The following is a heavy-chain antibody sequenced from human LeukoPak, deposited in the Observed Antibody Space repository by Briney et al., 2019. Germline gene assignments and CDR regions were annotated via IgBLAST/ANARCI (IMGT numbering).Heavy chain of an antibody. CDR2: IKQDGSDE. CDR1: GFIFSNCW. CDR3: ARHRYYSLDY. J-gene: IGHJ4*02. D-gene: IGHD1-26*01. Sequence: PGGSLRLSCTASGFIFSNCWMTWVRQAPGKGLEWVANIKQDGSDEYCVDSVKGRFTISRDNAKNSLYLQMNSPRAEDTAVYYCARHRYYSLDYRGQGTLVTVSS. V-gene: IGHV3-7*01.